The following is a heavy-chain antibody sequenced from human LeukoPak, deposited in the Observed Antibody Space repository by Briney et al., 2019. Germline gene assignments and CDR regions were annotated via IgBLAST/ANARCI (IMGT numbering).Heavy chain of an antibody. CDR2: IIPIFRTA. CDR3: ARGGYSYGFSSFDY. D-gene: IGHD5-18*01. CDR1: GGTFISYA. Sequence: SVKVSCKASGGTFISYAISWVRQAPGQGLEWMGGIIPIFRTANYAQKFQGRVTITRDTSASTAYMELSSLRSEDTAVYYCARGGYSYGFSSFDYWGQGTLVTVSS. V-gene: IGHV1-69*05. J-gene: IGHJ4*02.